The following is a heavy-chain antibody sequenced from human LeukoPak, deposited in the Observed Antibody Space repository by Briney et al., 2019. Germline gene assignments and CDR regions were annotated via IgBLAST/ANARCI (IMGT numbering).Heavy chain of an antibody. CDR1: GNSFISFA. J-gene: IGHJ6*03. D-gene: IGHD2-8*01. CDR3: ARAVSHVDYYXXXXDV. CDR2: ISAYNGNT. Sequence: SGNSFISFAISWVRQAPGQGLEWMGWISAYNGNTNYAQKLQGRVTMTTDTSTSTAYMELRSLRSDDTAVYYCARAVSHVDYYXXXXDVXXXGXTVT. V-gene: IGHV1-18*01.